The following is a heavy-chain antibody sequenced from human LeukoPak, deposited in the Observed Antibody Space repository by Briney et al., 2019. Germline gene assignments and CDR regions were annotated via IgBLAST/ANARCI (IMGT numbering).Heavy chain of an antibody. CDR3: ARDRKAVLWFGEFQAY. Sequence: GGSLRLSCAASGFTFSSYWMSWVRQAPGKGLEWVANIKQDGSEKYYVDSVKGRFTISRDNAKNSLYLQMNSLRAEDTAVYYCARDRKAVLWFGEFQAYWGQGTLVTVSS. V-gene: IGHV3-7*01. D-gene: IGHD3-10*01. CDR2: IKQDGSEK. J-gene: IGHJ4*02. CDR1: GFTFSSYW.